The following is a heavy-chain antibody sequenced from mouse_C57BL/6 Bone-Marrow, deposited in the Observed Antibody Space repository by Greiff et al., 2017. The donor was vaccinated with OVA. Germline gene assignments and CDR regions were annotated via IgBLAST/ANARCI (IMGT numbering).Heavy chain of an antibody. V-gene: IGHV15-2*01. Sequence: QVQLQQSGSELRSPGSSVKLSCKDFDSEVFPIAYMSWVRQKPGHGFEWIGGILPSIGRTIYGEKFEDKATLDADTLSNTAYLELNSLTSEDSAIYYCATTVVADYYAMDYWGQGTSVTVSS. CDR2: ILPSIGRT. CDR1: DSEVFPIAY. D-gene: IGHD1-1*01. J-gene: IGHJ4*01. CDR3: ATTVVADYYAMDY.